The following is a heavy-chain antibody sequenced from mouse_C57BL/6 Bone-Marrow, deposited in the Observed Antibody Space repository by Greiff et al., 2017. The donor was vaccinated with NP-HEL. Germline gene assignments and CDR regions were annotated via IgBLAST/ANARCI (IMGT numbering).Heavy chain of an antibody. CDR3: ARRGITTVVASDY. CDR1: GYTFTSYW. J-gene: IGHJ2*01. Sequence: VQLQQPGPELVRPGTSVQLSCKASGYTFTSYWMHWVKQRPGQGLEWIGVFDPSDSYTNSNLKFKGKATLTVDTSSSTAYMQRSSLTSDDSEVYYCARRGITTVVASDYWGQGTTLTVTS. CDR2: FDPSDSYT. D-gene: IGHD1-1*01. V-gene: IGHV1-59*01.